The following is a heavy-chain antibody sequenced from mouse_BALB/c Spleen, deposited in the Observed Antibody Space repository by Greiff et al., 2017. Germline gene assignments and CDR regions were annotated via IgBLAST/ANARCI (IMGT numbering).Heavy chain of an antibody. Sequence: DLVKPGASVKLSCKASGYTFTSYWINWIKQRPGQGLEWIGRIAPGSGSTYYNEMFKGKATLTVDTSSSTAYIQLSSLSSEDSAVYFCASGYDGLAYWGQGTLVTVSA. CDR1: GYTFTSYW. V-gene: IGHV1S41*01. D-gene: IGHD2-14*01. J-gene: IGHJ3*01. CDR2: IAPGSGST. CDR3: ASGYDGLAY.